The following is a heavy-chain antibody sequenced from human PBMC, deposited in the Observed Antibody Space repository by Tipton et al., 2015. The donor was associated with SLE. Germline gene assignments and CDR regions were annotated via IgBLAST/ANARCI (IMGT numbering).Heavy chain of an antibody. J-gene: IGHJ3*02. Sequence: QKFQGRVTITRNTSISTAFMELTSLRSEDTALYYCVRGADDVFDIWGQGTMVTVSS. V-gene: IGHV1-8*03. CDR3: VRGADDVFDI.